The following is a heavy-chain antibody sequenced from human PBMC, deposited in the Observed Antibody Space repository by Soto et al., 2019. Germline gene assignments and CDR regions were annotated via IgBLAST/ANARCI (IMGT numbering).Heavy chain of an antibody. Sequence: SETLSLTCTVSGGSVSSSGYYWTWMRQHPGKGLEWIGYIYYSGSTQYNSSLKSRVSISIDTSKNQFSLKLSSVTAADTAVYYCAGAGGLDVWGQGTTVTVSS. CDR2: IYYSGST. CDR3: AGAGGLDV. J-gene: IGHJ6*02. CDR1: GGSVSSSGYY. V-gene: IGHV4-31*03.